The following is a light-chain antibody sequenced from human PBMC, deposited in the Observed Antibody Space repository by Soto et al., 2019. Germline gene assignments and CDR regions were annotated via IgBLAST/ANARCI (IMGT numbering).Light chain of an antibody. CDR1: GRDVGGSND. CDR3: SSYVGGINFAV. J-gene: IGLJ1*01. V-gene: IGLV2-8*01. Sequence: QSALTQPPSASGSPGQSVTISCTGTGRDVGGSNDVSWYQQHPGKVPKLMIYEVTKLPSGVPDRFSGSKSGNTASLTVSGHQADDEADYYYSSYVGGINFAVFGTGTKVTVL. CDR2: EVT.